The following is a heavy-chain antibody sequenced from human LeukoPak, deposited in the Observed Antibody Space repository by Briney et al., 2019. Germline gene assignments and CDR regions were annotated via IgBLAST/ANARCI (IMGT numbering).Heavy chain of an antibody. V-gene: IGHV3-21*01. D-gene: IGHD3-22*01. CDR1: GYTFSSFS. CDR3: ARLRRNSDSSGYYYYYDY. CDR2: ISVRSNYI. J-gene: IGHJ4*02. Sequence: PGGSLRLSCAASGYTFSSFSINWVRQAPGKGLEWVSSISVRSNYIYYADSVRGRFSISRDDARNSLYLQMDSLRGDGTAVYYCARLRRNSDSSGYYYYYDYWGQGTLVTVSS.